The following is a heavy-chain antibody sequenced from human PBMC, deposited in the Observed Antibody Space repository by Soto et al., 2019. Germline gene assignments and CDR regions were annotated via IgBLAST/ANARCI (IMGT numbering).Heavy chain of an antibody. CDR3: ARGLLVWLAELTRRGGYYSYMDV. CDR1: GGSFSGYY. J-gene: IGHJ6*03. V-gene: IGHV4-34*01. D-gene: IGHD3-10*01. Sequence: QVQLQQWGAGLLKPSETLSLTCAVYGGSFSGYYWSWIRQTPGKGLEWLGEINDSGSTNHNPSLTSRVNILLETSKYQFSMTMRSLTPADTAVYYCARGLLVWLAELTRRGGYYSYMDVWGKGTTVTVSS. CDR2: INDSGST.